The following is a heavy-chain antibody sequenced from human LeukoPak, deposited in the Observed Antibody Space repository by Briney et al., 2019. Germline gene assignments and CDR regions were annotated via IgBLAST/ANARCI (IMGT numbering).Heavy chain of an antibody. D-gene: IGHD3-22*01. Sequence: PSETLSLTCAVSGYSISSGYYWGWIRQPPGKGLEWIGSIYHSGSTYYNPSLKSRVTISVDTSKNQFSLKLSSVTAADTAVYYCARRGFGWYDSSGYMFDYWGQGTLVTVHS. V-gene: IGHV4-38-2*01. CDR3: ARRGFGWYDSSGYMFDY. J-gene: IGHJ4*02. CDR2: IYHSGST. CDR1: GYSISSGYY.